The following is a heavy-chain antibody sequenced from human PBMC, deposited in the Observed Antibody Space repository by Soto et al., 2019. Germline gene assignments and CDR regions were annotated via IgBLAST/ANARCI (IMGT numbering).Heavy chain of an antibody. CDR1: GFTFSDYY. CDR2: ISSSGSTI. Sequence: VGSLRLSCAASGFTFSDYYMSWIRQAPGKGLEWVSYISSSGSTIYYADSVKGRFTIPRDNAKNSLYLQMNSLRAEDTAVYYCARVGEMATANDYWGQGTLVTVSS. V-gene: IGHV3-11*01. J-gene: IGHJ4*02. D-gene: IGHD5-18*01. CDR3: ARVGEMATANDY.